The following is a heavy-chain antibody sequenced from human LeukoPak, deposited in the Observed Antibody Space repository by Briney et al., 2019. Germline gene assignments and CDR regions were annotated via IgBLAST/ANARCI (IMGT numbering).Heavy chain of an antibody. CDR3: AIEGHNWFDP. CDR2: IYYSGST. J-gene: IGHJ5*02. CDR1: GGSISSGSYY. V-gene: IGHV4-39*02. Sequence: SETLSLTCTVSGGSISSGSYYWGWIRQPPGKGLEWIGSIYYSGSTYYNPSLKSRVTISVDTSKNQFSLKLSSVTAADTAVYYCAIEGHNWFDPWGQGTLVTVSS.